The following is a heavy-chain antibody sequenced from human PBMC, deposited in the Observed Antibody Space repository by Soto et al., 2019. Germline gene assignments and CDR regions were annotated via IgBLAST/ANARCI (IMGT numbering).Heavy chain of an antibody. CDR3: SRRAPEGFDP. J-gene: IGHJ5*02. V-gene: IGHV4-39*01. CDR2: ISYSGST. Sequence: SETLSLTCTVSGGSIYSSPYYWGWIRQSPGRGLDWIASISYSGSTFYNPSLKSRVTIFVHTSKNEFSLKLSSVTAADTALYYCSRRAPEGFDPWGQGTLVTVSS. CDR1: GGSIYSSPYY.